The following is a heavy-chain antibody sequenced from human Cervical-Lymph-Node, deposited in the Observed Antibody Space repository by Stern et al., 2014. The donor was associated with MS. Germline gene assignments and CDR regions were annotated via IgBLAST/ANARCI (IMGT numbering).Heavy chain of an antibody. Sequence: VQLVESGGGVVQPGRSLRLSCAASGFIFSHYGMHWVRQAPGRGLEWVGVISYDGDTKYYADSMKGRFTISRDNSKNTLHLQMNSLRAEDTSVYYCAKGGGSNHGTGAFDIWGQGTMVTVSS. D-gene: IGHD3-10*01. CDR2: ISYDGDTK. V-gene: IGHV3-30*18. CDR1: GFIFSHYG. J-gene: IGHJ3*02. CDR3: AKGGGSNHGTGAFDI.